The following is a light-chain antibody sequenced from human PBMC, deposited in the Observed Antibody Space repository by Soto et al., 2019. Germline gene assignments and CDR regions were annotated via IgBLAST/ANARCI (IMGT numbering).Light chain of an antibody. CDR2: DVS. CDR1: SSDVGAYNY. CDR3: SSSTTATLV. J-gene: IGLJ2*01. Sequence: QSVLTQPASVSGSPGQSITISCTGTSSDVGAYNYVSWYQHHPGKAPRLLIYDVSNRPSGVSGRFSVSKSGNTASLTISGLHAEDEADYYCSSSTTATLVFGGGTKVTVL. V-gene: IGLV2-14*03.